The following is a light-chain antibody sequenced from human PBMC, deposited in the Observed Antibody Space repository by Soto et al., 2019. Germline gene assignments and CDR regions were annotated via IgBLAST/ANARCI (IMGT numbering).Light chain of an antibody. CDR2: GAS. CDR1: QSVRSN. V-gene: IGKV3-15*01. J-gene: IGKJ1*01. CDR3: QLYSKRPRT. Sequence: EIVMTQSPATLSVSPGERDTLSCRASQSVRSNLARYQQKPGQAPSLLIFGASTRATGNPARISGSRSGTEFPLTISSLQSEDFAVYYCQLYSKRPRTCCQGTKVEI.